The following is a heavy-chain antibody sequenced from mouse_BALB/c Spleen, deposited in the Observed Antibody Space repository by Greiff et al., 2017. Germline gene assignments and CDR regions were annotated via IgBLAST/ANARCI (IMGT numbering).Heavy chain of an antibody. CDR1: GFTFSSYG. CDR2: INSNGGST. D-gene: IGHD1-2*01. Sequence: EVQVVESGGGLVQPGGSLKLSCAASGFTFSSYGMSWVRQTPDKRLELVATINSNGGSTYYPDSVKGRFTISRDNAKNTLYLQMSSLKSEDTAMYYCAREGTTALYAMDYWGQGTSVTVSS. V-gene: IGHV5-6-3*01. J-gene: IGHJ4*01. CDR3: AREGTTALYAMDY.